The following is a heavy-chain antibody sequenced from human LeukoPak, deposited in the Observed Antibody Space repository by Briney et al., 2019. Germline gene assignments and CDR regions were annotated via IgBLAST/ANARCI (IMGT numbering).Heavy chain of an antibody. V-gene: IGHV3-33*01. J-gene: IGHJ4*02. D-gene: IGHD3-22*01. CDR3: ARDRYYSGTSAYPFDY. CDR1: GFIFSNYD. Sequence: PGGSLRLSCAASGFIFSNYDIHWVRQAPGKGLEWVAVIRYDGSNTDYADSVKGRFSVSRDNSKNTLYLQMNSLRAEDTAVYYCARDRYYSGTSAYPFDYWGQGALVTVSS. CDR2: IRYDGSNT.